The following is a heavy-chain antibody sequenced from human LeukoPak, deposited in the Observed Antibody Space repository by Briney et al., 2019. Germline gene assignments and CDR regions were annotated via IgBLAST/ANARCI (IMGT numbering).Heavy chain of an antibody. Sequence: AETLTLTCTVSNSSISSCVHRGWIRPPPGKGLGGIGSLYHGGSTYFNPSLKSRVTISVDTSKNTFSLQLNSVSAADTAVYFCGGVAPAARRHNAFDFWGQGTVVTVSS. D-gene: IGHD2-2*01. V-gene: IGHV4-38-2*02. J-gene: IGHJ3*01. CDR3: GGVAPAARRHNAFDF. CDR2: LYHGGST. CDR1: NSSISSCVH.